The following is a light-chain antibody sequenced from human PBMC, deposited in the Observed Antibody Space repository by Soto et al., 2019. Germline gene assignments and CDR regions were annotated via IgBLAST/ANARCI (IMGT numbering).Light chain of an antibody. J-gene: IGKJ1*01. CDR2: AAS. CDR1: QSIRND. V-gene: IGKV1-6*01. Sequence: AIQMTQSPSSLSASVGDRVTITCRASQSIRNDLGWYQQRPGKAPKLLIYAASSLESGVPSRFSCSGSGTDFTLTISSLQPEDFATYFCLQDHNYPRTFGQGTKVDIK. CDR3: LQDHNYPRT.